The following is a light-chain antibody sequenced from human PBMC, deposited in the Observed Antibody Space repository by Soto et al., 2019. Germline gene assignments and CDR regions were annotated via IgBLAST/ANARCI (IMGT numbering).Light chain of an antibody. V-gene: IGLV2-14*01. CDR1: NSDVGIYDF. Sequence: QSALAQPASVSGTPGQSITISCTGSNSDVGIYDFVSWYQHHPGRAPKLIVSEVSHRPSGVSNRFSGSKSGNTASLTISGLQSEDEADYYCISYTIHYVRYVFGTGTKFAVL. CDR3: ISYTIHYVRYV. CDR2: EVS. J-gene: IGLJ1*01.